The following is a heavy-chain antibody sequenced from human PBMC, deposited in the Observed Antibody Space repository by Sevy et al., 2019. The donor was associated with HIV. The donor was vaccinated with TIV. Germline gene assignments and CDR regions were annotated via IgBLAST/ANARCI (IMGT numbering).Heavy chain of an antibody. J-gene: IGHJ4*02. V-gene: IGHV3-21*01. D-gene: IGHD4-17*01. CDR3: ARDQSEDYGDYDRVFSFDY. CDR1: GFTFSSYS. CDR2: ISSSSTYI. Sequence: GESLKISCAASGFTFSSYSMNWVRQAPGKGLEWVSSISSSSTYIYYADSVKGRFTISRDNAKNSLYLQMNSLRAEDTALYYCARDQSEDYGDYDRVFSFDYWGQGTLVTVSS.